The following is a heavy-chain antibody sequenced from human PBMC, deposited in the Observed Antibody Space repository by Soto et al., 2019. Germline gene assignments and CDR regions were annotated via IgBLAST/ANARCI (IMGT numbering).Heavy chain of an antibody. Sequence: SETLSLTCAVYGGSFSAYYWSWIRQRPGKGLEWIGEINHSGSTNYNPSLKSRVTISVDTSKNQFSLKVSSVTAADTAVYYCARGQLRSGYVKSPYYFDFWGQGTLVTVSS. J-gene: IGHJ4*02. CDR2: INHSGST. V-gene: IGHV4-34*01. D-gene: IGHD5-12*01. CDR3: ARGQLRSGYVKSPYYFDF. CDR1: GGSFSAYY.